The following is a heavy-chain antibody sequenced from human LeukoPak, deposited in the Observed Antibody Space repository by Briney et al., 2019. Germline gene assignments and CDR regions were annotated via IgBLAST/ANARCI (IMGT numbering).Heavy chain of an antibody. CDR2: ISAYNGNT. CDR3: ARERRWFSEDYFDY. D-gene: IGHD3-10*01. CDR1: GYTFTSYG. Sequence: ASVKVSCKASGYTFTSYGISGVRQAPGQGLEGMGWISAYNGNTNYAQKLQGRVTMTTDTSTSTAYMELRSLRSDDTAVYYCARERRWFSEDYFDYWGQGTLVTVSS. J-gene: IGHJ4*02. V-gene: IGHV1-18*01.